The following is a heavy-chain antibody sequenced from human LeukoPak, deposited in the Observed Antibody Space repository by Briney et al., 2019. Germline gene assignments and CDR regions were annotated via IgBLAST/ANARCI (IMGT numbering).Heavy chain of an antibody. J-gene: IGHJ6*03. CDR3: AKDRCSNGIGCYYYYMDV. V-gene: IGHV3-23*01. D-gene: IGHD2-8*01. CDR1: GFTFSSYA. CDR2: ISGSGGST. Sequence: GGSLRLSCAASGFTFSSYAMSWVRQAPGKGLEWVSAISGSGGSTYYADSVKGRFTISRDNAKNSLYLQMNSLRAEDTAVYYCAKDRCSNGIGCYYYYMDVWGKGTTVTISS.